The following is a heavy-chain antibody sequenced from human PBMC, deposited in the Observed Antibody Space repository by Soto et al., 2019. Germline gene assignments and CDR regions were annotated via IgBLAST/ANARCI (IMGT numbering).Heavy chain of an antibody. Sequence: QVQLVESGGGVVQPGRSLRLSCAASGFTFSSYGMHCVRQAPGKGLEWVAVIWYDGSNKYYADSVKGRFTISRDNSKDELSLQMNSLRAGGTAVYYCARDCAGYSSGWYQRGGFDYWGQGALVTVSS. CDR3: ARDCAGYSSGWYQRGGFDY. CDR1: GFTFSSYG. J-gene: IGHJ4*02. CDR2: IWYDGSNK. V-gene: IGHV3-33*01. D-gene: IGHD6-19*01.